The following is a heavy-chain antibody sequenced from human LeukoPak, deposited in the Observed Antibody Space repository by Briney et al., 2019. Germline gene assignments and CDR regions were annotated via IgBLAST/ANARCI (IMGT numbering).Heavy chain of an antibody. Sequence: PSETLSLTCAVYGGSFSGYYWSWIRQPPGKGLEWIGEINHSGSTNYNPSLKSRVTISVDTSKNQFSLKLSSVTAADTAVYYCAGGFHGMDVWGKGTTVTVSS. CDR2: INHSGST. V-gene: IGHV4-34*01. CDR3: AGGFHGMDV. J-gene: IGHJ6*04. CDR1: GGSFSGYY.